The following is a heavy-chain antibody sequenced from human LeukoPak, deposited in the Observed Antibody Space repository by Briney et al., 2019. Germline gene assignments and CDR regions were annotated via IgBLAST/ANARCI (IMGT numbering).Heavy chain of an antibody. CDR1: GFTFSSYA. CDR3: GKTTVGYSSGQKPAWPVDY. V-gene: IGHV3-23*01. CDR2: INNSCGTT. Sequence: GGSLRLSCAASGFTFSSYAMDWVRQAPGKGPEWVSGINNSCGTTFYGDSVKGRFTISRDNSKTTMYLKMNSLRGEDTDVYYCGKTTVGYSSGQKPAWPVDYWGQGTLVTVSS. J-gene: IGHJ4*02. D-gene: IGHD5-18*01.